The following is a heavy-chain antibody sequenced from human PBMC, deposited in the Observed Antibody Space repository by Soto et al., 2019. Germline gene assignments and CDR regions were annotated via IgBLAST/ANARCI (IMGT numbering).Heavy chain of an antibody. CDR2: INQSGST. D-gene: IGHD6-19*01. V-gene: IGHV4-34*01. J-gene: IGHJ1*01. CDR3: ESFAVYSSAGYVYFQR. Sequence: SETLSLTCVVYGGSFSGYYWSWIRQPPGKGLEWIGEINQSGSTNYNPSLKSRVTISVDTSKNQFSVKLSSVTAADTAVYYSESFAVYSSAGYVYFQRWGQGTLVNVSS. CDR1: GGSFSGYY.